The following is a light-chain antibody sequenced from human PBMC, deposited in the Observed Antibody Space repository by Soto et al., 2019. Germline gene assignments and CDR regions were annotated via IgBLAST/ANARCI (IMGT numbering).Light chain of an antibody. V-gene: IGKV3-20*01. CDR3: QQYDGRT. J-gene: IGKJ1*01. CDR2: GAS. CDR1: QSVSSSY. Sequence: EIVLTQSPGTLSLSPGERATLSCRASQSVSSSYLAWYQQKPGQAPRLLIYGASSRATGIPDRFSGSGSGTDFTLTISRLEPEDFAVYYCQQYDGRTFGQGTKVEIK.